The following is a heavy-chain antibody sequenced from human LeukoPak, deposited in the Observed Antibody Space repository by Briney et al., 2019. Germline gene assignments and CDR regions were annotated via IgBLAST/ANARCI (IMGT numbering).Heavy chain of an antibody. CDR1: GGSISSYY. V-gene: IGHV4-4*07. Sequence: PSETLSLTCTVSGGSISSYYWSWIRQPAGKGLEWIGRIYLTGNTNYNHSLKSRVTMSVDTSKNQFSLKLTSVTAADTAVYYCARTMEGYCSGGSCYQYSYYMDVWGKGTTVTVSS. CDR2: IYLTGNT. D-gene: IGHD2-15*01. J-gene: IGHJ6*03. CDR3: ARTMEGYCSGGSCYQYSYYMDV.